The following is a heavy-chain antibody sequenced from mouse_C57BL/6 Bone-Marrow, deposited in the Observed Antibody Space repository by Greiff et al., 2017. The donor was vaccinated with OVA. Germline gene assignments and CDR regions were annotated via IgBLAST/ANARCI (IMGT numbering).Heavy chain of an antibody. D-gene: IGHD2-5*01. Sequence: QVQLQQSGAELVRPGASVKLSCKASGYTFTDYYINWVKQRPGQGLEWIARIYPGSGNTYYNEKFKGKATLTAEKSSSTAYMQLSSLTSEDSAVYFCASAYYSNYGDYWGQGTTLTVSS. V-gene: IGHV1-76*01. CDR3: ASAYYSNYGDY. J-gene: IGHJ2*01. CDR2: IYPGSGNT. CDR1: GYTFTDYY.